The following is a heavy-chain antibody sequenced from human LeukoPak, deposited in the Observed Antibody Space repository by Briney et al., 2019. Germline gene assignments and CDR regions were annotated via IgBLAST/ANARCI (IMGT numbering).Heavy chain of an antibody. Sequence: GGSLRLSCAASGFTFSSYSMNWVRQAPGKGLEWISYISSSSSTIYYADSVKGQFTISRDNAKNSLYLQMNSLRDEDTAVYYCASRYCSGGSCYSDYWGQGTLVTVSS. CDR3: ASRYCSGGSCYSDY. CDR1: GFTFSSYS. D-gene: IGHD2-15*01. CDR2: ISSSSSTI. J-gene: IGHJ4*02. V-gene: IGHV3-48*02.